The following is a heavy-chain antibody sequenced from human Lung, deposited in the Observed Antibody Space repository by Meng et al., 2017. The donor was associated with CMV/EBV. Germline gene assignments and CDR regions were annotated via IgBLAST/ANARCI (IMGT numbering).Heavy chain of an antibody. V-gene: IGHV1-2*02. CDR3: ARLFHTTLGTNYYYGMDV. CDR2: INPHSGDT. CDR1: GYTFTGYN. Sequence: ASXXVSCKASGYTFTGYNIHWVRQAPGQGLEWMGWINPHSGDTKYSEKFEGRVTLTRDTSISTAYMELSRLRSDDTAVFFCARLFHTTLGTNYYYGMDVWGQGTTVTVSS. D-gene: IGHD3-10*01. J-gene: IGHJ6*02.